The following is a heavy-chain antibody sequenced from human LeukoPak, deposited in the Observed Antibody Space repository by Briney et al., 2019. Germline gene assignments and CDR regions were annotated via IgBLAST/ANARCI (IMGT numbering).Heavy chain of an antibody. CDR2: IGAYNGNT. Sequence: ASVKVSCKASGYTFTSYGISWVRQAPGQGLEWMGWIGAYNGNTNYAQKLQGRVTMTTDTSTSTAYMELRSLRSDDTAVYYCARDPLSNLLWFGELLSNYYYYGMDVWGQGTTVTVSS. J-gene: IGHJ6*02. D-gene: IGHD3-10*01. CDR1: GYTFTSYG. CDR3: ARDPLSNLLWFGELLSNYYYYGMDV. V-gene: IGHV1-18*01.